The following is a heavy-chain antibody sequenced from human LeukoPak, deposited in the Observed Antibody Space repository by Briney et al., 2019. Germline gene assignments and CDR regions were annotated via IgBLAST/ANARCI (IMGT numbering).Heavy chain of an antibody. Sequence: PGGSLRLSCAASGFTFSTYGMSWVRQAPGKGLEWVSAISGSGGSTHYADSVKGRFTISRDNSKNTLYLQMNSLRAEDTAVYYCAKDRHSSSWYDYWGQGTLVTVSS. J-gene: IGHJ4*02. CDR3: AKDRHSSSWYDY. CDR1: GFTFSTYG. CDR2: ISGSGGST. D-gene: IGHD6-13*01. V-gene: IGHV3-23*01.